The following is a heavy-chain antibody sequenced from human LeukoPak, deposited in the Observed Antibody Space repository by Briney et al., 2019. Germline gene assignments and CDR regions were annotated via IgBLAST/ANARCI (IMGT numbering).Heavy chain of an antibody. Sequence: GSLRLSCAASGFTFSSHWMHWVRQAPGKGLVWVSRINSDGSSISYADSVKGRFTISRDNAKNTLYLQMNSLRPEDTAVYYCARDQLHLHDYFDYWGQGTLVTVSS. J-gene: IGHJ4*02. CDR2: INSDGSSI. CDR1: GFTFSSHW. D-gene: IGHD1-7*01. CDR3: ARDQLHLHDYFDY. V-gene: IGHV3-74*01.